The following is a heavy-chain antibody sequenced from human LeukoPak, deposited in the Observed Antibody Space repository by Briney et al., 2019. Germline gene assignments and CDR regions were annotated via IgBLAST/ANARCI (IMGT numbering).Heavy chain of an antibody. CDR1: GFTFVDYA. CDR3: AKADCSSSSCYTVDN. D-gene: IGHD2-2*02. Sequence: SGGSLRLSCAASGFTFVDYAMHWVRQVPGKGLEWVSLINSVGNKTDYADSVKGRFTISRDNSKNSLYLQMNTLRTEDTAFYYCAKADCSSSSCYTVDNWGQGTLITVSS. J-gene: IGHJ4*02. CDR2: INSVGNKT. V-gene: IGHV3-43*01.